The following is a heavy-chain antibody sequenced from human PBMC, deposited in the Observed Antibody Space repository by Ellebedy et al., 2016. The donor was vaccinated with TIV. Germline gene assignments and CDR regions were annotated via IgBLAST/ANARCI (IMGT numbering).Heavy chain of an antibody. J-gene: IGHJ5*02. CDR1: GFSFSGYA. Sequence: PGGSLRLSCAASGFSFSGYAMSWVRQAPGKGLEWVAAISYDGNNKYYADSVKGRFTISRDNSKNTLSLQMNRLRDEDTALDYCVRDFEQWLVQAWGQGTLLTVSS. D-gene: IGHD6-19*01. CDR3: VRDFEQWLVQA. CDR2: ISYDGNNK. V-gene: IGHV3-30*03.